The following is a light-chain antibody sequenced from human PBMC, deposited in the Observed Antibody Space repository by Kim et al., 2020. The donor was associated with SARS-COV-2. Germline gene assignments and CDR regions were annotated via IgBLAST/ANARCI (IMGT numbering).Light chain of an antibody. V-gene: IGLV3-21*04. CDR3: QVWDSSSDHWV. CDR1: NIGSKS. Sequence: SYELTQPPSVSVAPGKTARINCGGNNIGSKSVHWYQQKPGQAPVLVIYYDSDRPSGIPERFSGSNSGNTATLTISRVEAGDEADYYCQVWDSSSDHWVFCGGTQVTVL. CDR2: YDS. J-gene: IGLJ3*02.